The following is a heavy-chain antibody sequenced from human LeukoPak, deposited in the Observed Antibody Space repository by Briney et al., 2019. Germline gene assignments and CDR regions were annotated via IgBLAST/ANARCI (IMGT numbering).Heavy chain of an antibody. Sequence: GGSLRLSCAASGFTFSNYGMHGFRRAPGKGLERVAVISYDGINKYYADSVKGRFTISRDNSKNTLYLQMISLRAEDTAVYYCARQQLWSPHDAFDIWGQGTMVTVSS. CDR2: ISYDGINK. CDR1: GFTFSNYG. D-gene: IGHD5-18*01. J-gene: IGHJ3*02. CDR3: ARQQLWSPHDAFDI. V-gene: IGHV3-30*03.